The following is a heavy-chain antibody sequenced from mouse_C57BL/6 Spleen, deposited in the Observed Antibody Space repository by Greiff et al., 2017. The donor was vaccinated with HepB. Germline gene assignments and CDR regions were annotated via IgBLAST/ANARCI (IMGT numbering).Heavy chain of an antibody. CDR1: GFTFTDYY. D-gene: IGHD2-1*01. Sequence: EVKVEESGGGLVQPGGSLSLSCAASGFTFTDYYMSWVRQPPGKALEWLGFIRNKANGYTTEYSASVKGRFTISRDNSQSILYLQMNALRAEDSATYYCARYGSYYGNYEGGYYAMDYWGQGTSVTVSS. CDR3: ARYGSYYGNYEGGYYAMDY. J-gene: IGHJ4*01. V-gene: IGHV7-3*01. CDR2: IRNKANGYTT.